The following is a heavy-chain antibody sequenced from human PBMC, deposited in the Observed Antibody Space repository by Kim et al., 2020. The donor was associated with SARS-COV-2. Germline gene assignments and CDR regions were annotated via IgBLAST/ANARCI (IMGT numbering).Heavy chain of an antibody. Sequence: GESLKISCKGSGYSFTSYWIGWVRQMPGKGLEWMGIIYPGDSDTRYSPSFQGQVTISADKSISTAYLQWSSLKASDTAMYYCARHVGSSGWYDDFDIWGQGTMVTVSS. CDR1: GYSFTSYW. V-gene: IGHV5-51*01. D-gene: IGHD6-19*01. J-gene: IGHJ3*02. CDR3: ARHVGSSGWYDDFDI. CDR2: IYPGDSDT.